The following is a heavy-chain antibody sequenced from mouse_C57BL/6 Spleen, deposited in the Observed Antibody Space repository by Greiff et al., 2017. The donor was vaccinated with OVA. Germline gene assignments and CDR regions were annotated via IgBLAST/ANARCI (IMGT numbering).Heavy chain of an antibody. CDR2: IDPSDSET. V-gene: IGHV1-52*01. J-gene: IGHJ1*03. D-gene: IGHD1-1*01. Sequence: QVQLQQPGAELVRPGSSVKLSCKASGYTFTSYWMHWVKQRPIQGLEWIGNIDPSDSETHYNQKFKDKATLTVDKSSSTAYMQLSSLTSEDSAVYYCARGYGSSTWYFDGWGTGTTVTVSS. CDR1: GYTFTSYW. CDR3: ARGYGSSTWYFDG.